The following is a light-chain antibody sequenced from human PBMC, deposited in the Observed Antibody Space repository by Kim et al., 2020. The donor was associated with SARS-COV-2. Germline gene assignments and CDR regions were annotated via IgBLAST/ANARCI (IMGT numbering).Light chain of an antibody. CDR2: QDS. CDR3: QAWDSSTWV. Sequence: SVSPGQTACITCSVHKLGDKYACWYQQRPGQSPVLVIYQDSKRPSGMPERFSGSNSGNTATLTISGTQAMDEADYYCQAWDSSTWVFGGGTQLTVL. V-gene: IGLV3-1*01. J-gene: IGLJ3*02. CDR1: KLGDKY.